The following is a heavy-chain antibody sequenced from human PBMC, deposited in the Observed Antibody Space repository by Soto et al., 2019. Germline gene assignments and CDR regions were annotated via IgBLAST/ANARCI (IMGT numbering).Heavy chain of an antibody. Sequence: QVQLVQSGDEVKKPGASVKVSCKASGYIFVNYGIAWVRQAPGQGLEWMGWISPDTGNTHSATKVQGRLTMTTDTSTSTAYMDLGSLTSDDTAVYYCVMVDNYVTPTPQDVWGQGTTVTLSS. J-gene: IGHJ6*02. CDR1: GYIFVNYG. CDR2: ISPDTGNT. CDR3: VMVDNYVTPTPQDV. D-gene: IGHD3-16*01. V-gene: IGHV1-18*01.